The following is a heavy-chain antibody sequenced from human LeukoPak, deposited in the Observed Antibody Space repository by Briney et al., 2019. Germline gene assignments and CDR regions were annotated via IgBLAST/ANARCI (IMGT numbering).Heavy chain of an antibody. CDR2: IYSGGST. Sequence: PGGSLRLSCAASGFTVSSNYMSWVRQAPGKGLEWVSVIYSGGSTYYADSVKGRFTISRDNPKNTLYLQMNSLRAEDTAVYYCARAYDYVWGSFDYWGQRTLVTVSS. V-gene: IGHV3-66*02. J-gene: IGHJ4*02. D-gene: IGHD3-16*01. CDR1: GFTVSSNY. CDR3: ARAYDYVWGSFDY.